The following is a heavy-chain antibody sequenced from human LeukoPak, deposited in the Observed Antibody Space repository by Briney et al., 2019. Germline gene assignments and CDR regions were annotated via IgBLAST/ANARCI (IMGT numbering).Heavy chain of an antibody. V-gene: IGHV4-59*01. Sequence: RPSETLSLTCTVSGGSISSYYWSWIRQPPGKRLEWIGYIYYSGSTNYNPSLKSRVTISVDTSKNQFSLKLSSVTAADTAVYYCARSIAFDIWGQGTMVTVSS. CDR1: GGSISSYY. CDR2: IYYSGST. CDR3: ARSIAFDI. J-gene: IGHJ3*02.